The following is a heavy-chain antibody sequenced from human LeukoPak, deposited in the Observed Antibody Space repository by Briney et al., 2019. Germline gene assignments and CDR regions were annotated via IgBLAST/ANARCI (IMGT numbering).Heavy chain of an antibody. CDR1: GFTFSNYA. D-gene: IGHD6-19*01. Sequence: GGSLRLSCVASGFTFSNYAMSWVRQAPGKGPEWVSTISGGGVTTYYGDSAKGRFAISRDNSKNTLYLQMNRLTADDTAVYYCPRQSYASGWNPFDYWGQGILVTVSS. CDR2: ISGGGVTT. CDR3: PRQSYASGWNPFDY. V-gene: IGHV3-23*01. J-gene: IGHJ4*02.